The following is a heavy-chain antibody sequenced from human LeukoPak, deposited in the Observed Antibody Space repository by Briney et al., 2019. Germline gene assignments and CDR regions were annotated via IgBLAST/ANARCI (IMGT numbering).Heavy chain of an antibody. V-gene: IGHV1-8*01. CDR2: MNPNSGNT. CDR1: GYTFTSYD. J-gene: IGHJ6*03. D-gene: IGHD3-10*01. Sequence: ASVKVSCKASGYTFTSYDINWVRQATGQGLEWMGWMNPNSGNTGYAQKFQGRVTMTRNTSISTAYMELSSLRSEDTAVYYCARMVITMVRGVIRTNYYYYYMDVWGKGTTVTISS. CDR3: ARMVITMVRGVIRTNYYYYYMDV.